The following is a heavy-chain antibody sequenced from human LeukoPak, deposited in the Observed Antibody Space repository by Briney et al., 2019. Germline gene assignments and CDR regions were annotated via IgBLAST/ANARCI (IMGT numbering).Heavy chain of an antibody. D-gene: IGHD3-3*01. CDR1: GGSISSYY. Sequence: PSEALSLTCTVSGGSISSYYWSWIRQPPGKGLEWISYIYYSGSTDYNPSLKSRFTISVDTSKNQFSLRLSSVTAADTAVYYCARDPSIFGVVNYAFDIWGQGKMVTVSS. CDR2: IYYSGST. CDR3: ARDPSIFGVVNYAFDI. V-gene: IGHV4-59*01. J-gene: IGHJ3*02.